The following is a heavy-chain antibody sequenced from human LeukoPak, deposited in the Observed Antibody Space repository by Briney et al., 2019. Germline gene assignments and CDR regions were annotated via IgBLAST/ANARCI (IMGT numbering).Heavy chain of an antibody. D-gene: IGHD6-19*01. CDR1: GYTFTGYG. V-gene: IGHV1-18*01. CDR2: ISAYNGNT. CDR3: ARTGYSSGWYLGEWEVMRSPYGMDV. J-gene: IGHJ6*02. Sequence: ASVKVSCKASGYTFTGYGISWVRQAPGQGLEWMGWISAYNGNTNYAQKLQGRVTMTTDTSTSTAYMELRSLRSDDTAVYYCARTGYSSGWYLGEWEVMRSPYGMDVWGQGTTVTVSS.